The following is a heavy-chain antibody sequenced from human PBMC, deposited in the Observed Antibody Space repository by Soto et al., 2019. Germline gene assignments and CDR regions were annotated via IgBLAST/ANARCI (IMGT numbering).Heavy chain of an antibody. J-gene: IGHJ5*02. V-gene: IGHV4-34*01. Sequence: SETLSLTCAVYGGPFSGYYCSWIRQPPGKGLEWIGEINHSGSTNYNPSLKSRVTISVDTSKDQFSLKLSSVTAADTAVYYCARGLRITIFAGWFDPWGQGTLVTVSS. CDR1: GGPFSGYY. CDR3: ARGLRITIFAGWFDP. D-gene: IGHD3-9*01. CDR2: INHSGST.